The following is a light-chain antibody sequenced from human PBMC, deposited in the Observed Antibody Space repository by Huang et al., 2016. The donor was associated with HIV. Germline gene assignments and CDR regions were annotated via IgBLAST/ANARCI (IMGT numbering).Light chain of an antibody. Sequence: DIQMTQSPSSLSASVGDRVTITCRSSQNIDTDLSWYQQKPGKVPELLISGASTLQSGGPSRVSGSGSGTDFSLTISSLQPGDFATYYCQQSYNTPWTFGQGTGVEVK. CDR2: GAS. CDR3: QQSYNTPWT. CDR1: QNIDTD. J-gene: IGKJ1*01. V-gene: IGKV1-39*01.